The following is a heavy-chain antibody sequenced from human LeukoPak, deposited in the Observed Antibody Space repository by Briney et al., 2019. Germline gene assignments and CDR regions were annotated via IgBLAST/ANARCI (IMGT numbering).Heavy chain of an antibody. Sequence: ASVKVSCKASGGTFSSYAISWVRQAPGQGLEWMGIINPSGGSTSYAQKFQGRVTMTRDTSTSTVYMELSSLRSEDTAVYYCARLGAVAGMIHAFDIWGQGTMVTVSS. CDR1: GGTFSSYA. J-gene: IGHJ3*02. D-gene: IGHD6-19*01. CDR3: ARLGAVAGMIHAFDI. CDR2: INPSGGST. V-gene: IGHV1-46*01.